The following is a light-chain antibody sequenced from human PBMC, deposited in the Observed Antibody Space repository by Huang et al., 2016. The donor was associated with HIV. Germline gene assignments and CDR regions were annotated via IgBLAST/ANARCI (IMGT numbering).Light chain of an antibody. CDR2: DTS. V-gene: IGKV3D-15*01. J-gene: IGKJ4*01. CDR1: QNVRNN. Sequence: EIKMTQSPATLSVSPGGRVTLSCRASQNVRNNLACYQQKTGQAPRLLIYDTSTRASGIPARFSGSGSGIEFTLTISGLQSEDFAIYYCQQYDKWPPGLTFGGGTKVEI. CDR3: QQYDKWPPGLT.